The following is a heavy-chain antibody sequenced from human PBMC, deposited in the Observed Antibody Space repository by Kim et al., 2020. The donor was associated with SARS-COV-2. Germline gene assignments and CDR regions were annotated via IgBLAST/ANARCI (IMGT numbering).Heavy chain of an antibody. V-gene: IGHV4-39*02. Sequence: SETLSLTCTVSGVSVSSPTVYWAWIRQPPGKGLEWIGSISYTTSTYYNPSLKNRVAISFDTSKNHFSLTLGSGTAADTAVYYCASGWRGDYGGDHWGQGTLVTVSS. CDR1: GVSVSSPTVY. CDR2: ISYTTST. D-gene: IGHD3-3*01. CDR3: ASGWRGDYGGDH. J-gene: IGHJ4*02.